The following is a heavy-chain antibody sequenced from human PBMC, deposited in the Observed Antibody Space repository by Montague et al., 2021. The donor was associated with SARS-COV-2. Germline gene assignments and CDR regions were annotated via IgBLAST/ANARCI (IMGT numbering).Heavy chain of an antibody. V-gene: IGHV2-5*02. CDR1: GFSLRTSGVG. CDR3: VHGYADCLFDY. J-gene: IGHJ4*02. D-gene: IGHD4-17*01. Sequence: PALVKPTQTLTLTCSFSGFSLRTSGVGVGWIRQPPGKALEWLAVIYWDDDKRYSPSLKSRLTITKDTSKNQVVLTMTNMDPVDTATYYCVHGYADCLFDYWGQGTLVSVSS. CDR2: IYWDDDK.